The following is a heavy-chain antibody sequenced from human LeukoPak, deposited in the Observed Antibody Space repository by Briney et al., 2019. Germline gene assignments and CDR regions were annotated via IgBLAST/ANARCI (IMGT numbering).Heavy chain of an antibody. CDR2: LSGSGGST. D-gene: IGHD6-19*01. CDR3: AKTSGGWYPNFDY. Sequence: GGSLRLSCEVPEFTFSSYAMAWVRQAPGKGLEWVSTLSGSGGSTYYADSVRGRFTISRDNSKNTLFLQMNSLRAEDTAVYYCAKTSGGWYPNFDYWGQGTLVTVSS. J-gene: IGHJ4*02. V-gene: IGHV3-23*01. CDR1: EFTFSSYA.